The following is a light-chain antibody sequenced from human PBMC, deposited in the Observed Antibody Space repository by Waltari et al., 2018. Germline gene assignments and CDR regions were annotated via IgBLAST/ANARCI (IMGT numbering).Light chain of an antibody. J-gene: IGKJ2*01. CDR2: AAS. Sequence: AIRITQSQSPLPASTGDRVTITCRASQGISSYLAWYQQKPWQAPNRLIYAASTFPSGVPSRFSGSGSGTDFTLTISCLQSEDFATYYCQQYYSYLTFGQGTKLEIK. CDR1: QGISSY. CDR3: QQYYSYLT. V-gene: IGKV1-8*01.